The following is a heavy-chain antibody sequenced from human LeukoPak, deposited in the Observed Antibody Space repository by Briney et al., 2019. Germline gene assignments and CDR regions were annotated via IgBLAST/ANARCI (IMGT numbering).Heavy chain of an antibody. CDR1: GYRFTTYW. J-gene: IGHJ4*02. CDR3: ARVIHLGELSLYDY. CDR2: IDPSDSYT. Sequence: GGSLKISCKGPGYRFTTYWITWVRQMPGKGREWMGRIDPSDSYTNYSPSFQGHVTISADKSISTAFLQWSSLKASDTAMYYCARVIHLGELSLYDYWGQGTLVTVSS. D-gene: IGHD3-16*02. V-gene: IGHV5-10-1*01.